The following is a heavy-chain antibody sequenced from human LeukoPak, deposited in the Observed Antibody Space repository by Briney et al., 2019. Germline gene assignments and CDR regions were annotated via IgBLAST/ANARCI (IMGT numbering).Heavy chain of an antibody. Sequence: ASVKVSCKASGYTFTGYYMHWVRQAPGQGLEWMGWINPNSGGTNYAQKFQGRVTMTRDTSISTAYMELSRLRSDDTAVYYCARARITMVRGAGGNWFDPWGQGTLVTVSS. CDR1: GYTFTGYY. CDR3: ARARITMVRGAGGNWFDP. CDR2: INPNSGGT. V-gene: IGHV1-2*02. D-gene: IGHD3-10*01. J-gene: IGHJ5*02.